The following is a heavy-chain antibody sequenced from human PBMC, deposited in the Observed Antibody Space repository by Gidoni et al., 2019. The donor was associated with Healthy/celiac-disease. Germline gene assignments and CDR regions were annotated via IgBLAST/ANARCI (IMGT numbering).Heavy chain of an antibody. V-gene: IGHV3-23*01. Sequence: VSAISGSGGSTYYADSVKGRFTISRDNSKNTLYLQMNSLRAEDTAVYYCAKDFSEVVPAASFDYWGQGTLVTVSS. D-gene: IGHD2-2*01. CDR3: AKDFSEVVPAASFDY. CDR2: ISGSGGST. J-gene: IGHJ4*02.